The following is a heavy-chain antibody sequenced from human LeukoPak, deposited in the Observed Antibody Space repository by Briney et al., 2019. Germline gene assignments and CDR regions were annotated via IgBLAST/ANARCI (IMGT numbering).Heavy chain of an antibody. CDR2: ISSSSSYI. Sequence: GGSLRLSCAASGFTFSSYSMNWVRQAPGKGLEGVSSISSSSSYIYYADSVKGRFTISRDNAKNSLYLQMNSLRAEDTAVYYCARDLIFRRWPVVVTAIRRKSAFDIWGQGTMVTVSS. CDR3: ARDLIFRRWPVVVTAIRRKSAFDI. V-gene: IGHV3-21*01. J-gene: IGHJ3*02. CDR1: GFTFSSYS. D-gene: IGHD2-21*02.